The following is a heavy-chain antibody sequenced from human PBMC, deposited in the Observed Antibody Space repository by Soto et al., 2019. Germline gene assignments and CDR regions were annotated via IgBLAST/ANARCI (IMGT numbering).Heavy chain of an antibody. V-gene: IGHV3-66*01. CDR3: ARDYYDSSGYTHSGGNWFVP. J-gene: IGHJ5*02. CDR1: GFTVSRNY. CDR2: IYSGGST. D-gene: IGHD3-22*01. Sequence: GGSLRLSCAASGFTVSRNYMSWVRQAPGEGLEWVSVIYSGGSTYYADSVKGRFTISRDNSKNTLYLQMNSLRAEDTAVYYCARDYYDSSGYTHSGGNWFVPWCQGTLVTVSS.